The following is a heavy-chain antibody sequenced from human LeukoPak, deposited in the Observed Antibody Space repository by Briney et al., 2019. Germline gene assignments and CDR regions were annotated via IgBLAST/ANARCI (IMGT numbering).Heavy chain of an antibody. V-gene: IGHV3-23*01. CDR1: GFTFSNYA. CDR2: ISGSAHKI. D-gene: IGHD5-18*01. Sequence: GGSLRLSCVASGFTFSNYAMSWVRQAPEKGLDWVSVISGSAHKIRYADSVKGRFTISRDNSENTVYLQMNNLRAEDTALYYCAGRVTGYSSGYVYWGQGTLVTVSS. J-gene: IGHJ4*02. CDR3: AGRVTGYSSGYVY.